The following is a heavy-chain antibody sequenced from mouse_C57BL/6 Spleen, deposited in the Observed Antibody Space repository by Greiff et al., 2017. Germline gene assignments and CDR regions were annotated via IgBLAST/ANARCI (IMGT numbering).Heavy chain of an antibody. CDR1: GYAFSSSW. CDR2: IYPGDGDT. D-gene: IGHD2-3*01. Sequence: VQLQQSGPELVKPGASVKISCKASGYAFSSSWMNWVKQRPGKGLEWIGRIYPGDGDTNYNGKFKGKATLTADQSSSTAYMQLSSLTSEDSAVYFCARWDGYPDYWGQGTTRTVSS. V-gene: IGHV1-82*01. J-gene: IGHJ2*01. CDR3: ARWDGYPDY.